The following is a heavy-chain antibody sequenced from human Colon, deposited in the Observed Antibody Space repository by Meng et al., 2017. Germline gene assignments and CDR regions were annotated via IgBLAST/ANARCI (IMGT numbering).Heavy chain of an antibody. CDR3: TRDQGETYYYDSSGYYYYYYGMDV. Sequence: GGSLRLSCTASGFTFGDYAMSWFRQAPGKGLEWVGFIRSKGYGGTTEYAASVKGRFTISRDDSKSIAYLQMNSLKTEDTAVYYCTRDQGETYYYDSSGYYYYYYGMDVWGQGTTVTVSS. V-gene: IGHV3-49*03. D-gene: IGHD3-22*01. CDR1: GFTFGDYA. J-gene: IGHJ6*02. CDR2: IRSKGYGGTT.